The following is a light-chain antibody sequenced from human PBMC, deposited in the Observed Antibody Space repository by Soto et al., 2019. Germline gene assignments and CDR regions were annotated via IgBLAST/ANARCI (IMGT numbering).Light chain of an antibody. V-gene: IGKV3-11*01. J-gene: IGKJ5*01. CDR3: QQSYSTPIT. Sequence: EIVLTQSPATLSLSPGERATLSCRASQSVRTYLAWYQVKPGQAPRLLIYDASRRASGVPARFSGSGSGTDFTLTISSLEPEDFALYYCQQSYSTPITFGQGTDWRL. CDR1: QSVRTY. CDR2: DAS.